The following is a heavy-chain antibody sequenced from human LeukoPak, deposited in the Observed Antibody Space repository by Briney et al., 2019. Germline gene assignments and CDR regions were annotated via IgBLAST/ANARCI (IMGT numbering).Heavy chain of an antibody. J-gene: IGHJ4*02. V-gene: IGHV4-59*01. CDR2: IYYSGST. CDR1: GGSISSYY. Sequence: SSETLSLTCTVSGGSISSYYWSWIRQPPGKGLEWIGYIYYSGSTNYNPSLKSRVTISVDTSKNQFSLKLSPVTAADTAVYYCARRYCSGGSCYSALDYWGQGALVTVSS. CDR3: ARRYCSGGSCYSALDY. D-gene: IGHD2-15*01.